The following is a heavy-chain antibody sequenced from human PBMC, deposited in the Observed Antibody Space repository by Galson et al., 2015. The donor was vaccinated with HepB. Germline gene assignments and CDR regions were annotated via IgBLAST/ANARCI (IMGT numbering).Heavy chain of an antibody. Sequence: QSGAEVKKPGESLKISCKASGYTFTSYGISWVRQAPGQGLEWMGWISAYNGNTKYAQNLQGRVTMTTDTSTTTAYMELRSLRSDDTAVYYCARTAMGPYYYYYYIDVWGKGTTVTVSS. J-gene: IGHJ6*03. V-gene: IGHV1-18*01. CDR3: ARTAMGPYYYYYYIDV. D-gene: IGHD5-18*01. CDR2: ISAYNGNT. CDR1: GYTFTSYG.